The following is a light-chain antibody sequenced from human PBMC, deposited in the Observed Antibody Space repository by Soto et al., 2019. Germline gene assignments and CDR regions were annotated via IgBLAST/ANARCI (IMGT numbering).Light chain of an antibody. CDR2: GAS. J-gene: IGKJ5*01. Sequence: EIFFAQVSGTPSFSPGERATPSFRALQSVRNSYLAWYQQKPGQAPRLLMSGASSRSTGIPDRFSGNGSGTDFTLTISRLEPEDFAVYYCQQYGNSPQITFGQGTRLEIK. CDR3: QQYGNSPQIT. V-gene: IGKV3-20*01. CDR1: QSVRNSY.